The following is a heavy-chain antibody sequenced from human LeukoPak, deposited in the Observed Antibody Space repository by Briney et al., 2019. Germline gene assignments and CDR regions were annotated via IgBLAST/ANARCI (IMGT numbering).Heavy chain of an antibody. V-gene: IGHV4-59*01. J-gene: IGHJ5*02. Sequence: SETLSLTCTVSGGSISSYYWSWIRQPPGKGLEWIGYIYYSGSTNYNPSLKSRVTISVDTSKNQFSLKLSSVTAADTAVYYCARDTRDCSSTSCYTFRRFDPWGQGTLVTVSS. CDR1: GGSISSYY. D-gene: IGHD2-2*02. CDR2: IYYSGST. CDR3: ARDTRDCSSTSCYTFRRFDP.